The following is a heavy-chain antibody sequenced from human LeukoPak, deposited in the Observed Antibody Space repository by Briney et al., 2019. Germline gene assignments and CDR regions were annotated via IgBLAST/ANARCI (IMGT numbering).Heavy chain of an antibody. V-gene: IGHV4-39*01. CDR1: GGSTSSSSYY. CDR2: IYYSGST. J-gene: IGHJ4*02. Sequence: PSETLSLTCTVSGGSTSSSSYYWGWIRQPPRKGLEWIGSIYYSGSTYYNPSLKSRVTISVDTSKNQFSLKLSSVTAADTAVYYCARLYFGFGSDYWGQGTLVTVSS. D-gene: IGHD3-10*01. CDR3: ARLYFGFGSDY.